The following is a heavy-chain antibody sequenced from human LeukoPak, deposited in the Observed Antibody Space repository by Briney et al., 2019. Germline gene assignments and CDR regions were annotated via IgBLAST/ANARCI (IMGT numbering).Heavy chain of an antibody. CDR3: AKDSSSSNYYYGLDV. Sequence: GGSLRLSCAASGFTFSSYGMHWVRQAPGKGLEWVAVISYDGSNKYYADSVKGRFTISRDNSKNTLYLQMNSLRAEDTALYFCAKDSSSSNYYYGLDVWGQGTTVTVSS. CDR1: GFTFSSYG. V-gene: IGHV3-30*18. J-gene: IGHJ6*02. D-gene: IGHD6-6*01. CDR2: ISYDGSNK.